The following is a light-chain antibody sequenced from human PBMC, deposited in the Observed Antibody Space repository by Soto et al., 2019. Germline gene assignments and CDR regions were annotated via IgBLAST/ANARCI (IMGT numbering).Light chain of an antibody. CDR1: ASNIGRDP. CDR2: ENN. CDR3: AGWDGSLKGFV. J-gene: IGLJ1*01. V-gene: IGLV1-44*01. Sequence: QSVLTQPPSASGAPGQRGTISCSGSASNIGRDPVNWYQQVPGTAPKLLIYENNHRPSGVPDRFSGSKSGTSASLVTSGLQSEDEAEYFCAGWDGSLKGFVFGTGTKV.